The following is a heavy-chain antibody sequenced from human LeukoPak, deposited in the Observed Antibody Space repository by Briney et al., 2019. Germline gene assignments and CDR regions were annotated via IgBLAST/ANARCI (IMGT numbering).Heavy chain of an antibody. Sequence: PGGSLRLSCAASGFTFSSYAMSWVRQAPGKGLVWVSRINTDGSSTNYAGSVKGRFTISRDNAKNTLYLQMNSLRAEDTAVYYCARGYYDSYTYTAGYWGQGTLVTVSS. J-gene: IGHJ4*02. V-gene: IGHV3-74*01. CDR1: GFTFSSYA. D-gene: IGHD3-16*01. CDR3: ARGYYDSYTYTAGY. CDR2: INTDGSST.